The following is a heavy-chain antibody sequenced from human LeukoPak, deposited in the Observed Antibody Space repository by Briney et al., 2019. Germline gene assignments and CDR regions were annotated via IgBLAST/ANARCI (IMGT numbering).Heavy chain of an antibody. J-gene: IGHJ1*01. Sequence: GASVKVSCKASEGTFSSYTISWVRQAPGQGLEWMGRIIPILGIANYAQKFQGRVTITADKSTSTAYMELSSLRSEDTAVYYCARDPPYSSSWFGPTEYFQHWGQGTLVTVSS. D-gene: IGHD6-13*01. V-gene: IGHV1-69*04. CDR3: ARDPPYSSSWFGPTEYFQH. CDR2: IIPILGIA. CDR1: EGTFSSYT.